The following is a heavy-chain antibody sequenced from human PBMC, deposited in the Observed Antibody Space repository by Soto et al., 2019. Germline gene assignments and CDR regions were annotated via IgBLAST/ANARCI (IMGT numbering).Heavy chain of an antibody. CDR1: GYSFTSYW. J-gene: IGHJ5*01. V-gene: IGHV5-51*01. CDR2: IYPGDSDT. CDR3: ARVTMVRGVMRWFDS. D-gene: IGHD3-10*01. Sequence: GESLKISCKGSGYSFTSYWIGWVRQMPGKGLEWMGIIYPGDSDTRYSPSFQGQVTISADKSISTAYLQWSSLKASDPAMYYCARVTMVRGVMRWFDSWGQGPLVIASS.